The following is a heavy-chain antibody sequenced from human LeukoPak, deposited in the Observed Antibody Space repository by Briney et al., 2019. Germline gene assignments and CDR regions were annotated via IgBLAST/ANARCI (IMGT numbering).Heavy chain of an antibody. CDR3: ARARVNAAAGIDY. Sequence: GTSLRLSCAASGFTFSSYAMSWVRQAPGKGLEWVSAISGSGGSTSYADSVKGRFTISRDNSKNTLYLQMNSLRAEDTALYYCARARVNAAAGIDYWGQGTLVTVSS. D-gene: IGHD6-13*01. V-gene: IGHV3-23*01. CDR1: GFTFSSYA. CDR2: ISGSGGST. J-gene: IGHJ4*02.